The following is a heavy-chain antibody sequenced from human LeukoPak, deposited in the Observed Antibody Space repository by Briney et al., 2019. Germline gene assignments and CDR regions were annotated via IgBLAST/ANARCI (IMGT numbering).Heavy chain of an antibody. J-gene: IGHJ4*02. CDR3: ARVWGHYDSSGSSVDY. D-gene: IGHD3-22*01. V-gene: IGHV3-21*01. CDR2: ISSSSSYI. CDR1: GLTFSSYS. Sequence: GGSLRLSCAASGLTFSSYSMNWVRQAPGKGLEWVSSISSSSSYIYYADSVKGRFTISRDNAKNSLYLQMNSLRAEDTAVYYCARVWGHYDSSGSSVDYWGQGTLVTVSS.